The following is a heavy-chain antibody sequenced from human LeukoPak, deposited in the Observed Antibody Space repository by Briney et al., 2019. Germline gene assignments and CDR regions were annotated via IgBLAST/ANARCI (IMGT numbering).Heavy chain of an antibody. J-gene: IGHJ4*02. Sequence: ASVKVSCKASGYTFSTYPMNWVRQAPGQGLEWMGWINTNTGSPTYAQGLTGRFVFSLDTSVSTAFLQINSLKAEDTALYYCVRGIDPTGYFNYWGQGTRVTVSS. CDR2: INTNTGSP. CDR1: GYTFSTYP. V-gene: IGHV7-4-1*02. D-gene: IGHD3-9*01. CDR3: VRGIDPTGYFNY.